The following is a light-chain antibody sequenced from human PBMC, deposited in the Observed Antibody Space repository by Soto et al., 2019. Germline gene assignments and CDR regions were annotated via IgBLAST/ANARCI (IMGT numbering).Light chain of an antibody. J-gene: IGLJ1*01. CDR2: EVS. CDR1: SSDVGLYNY. Sequence: QSALTQPASVSGSPGQSITISCTGTSSDVGLYNYVSWYQQHPGKAPKLMIYEVSNRPSGVSNPFSASKSGNTAPLTISGLQAEDEADYYCTLYTTTTPEVFGTGTKLTVL. CDR3: TLYTTTTPEV. V-gene: IGLV2-14*01.